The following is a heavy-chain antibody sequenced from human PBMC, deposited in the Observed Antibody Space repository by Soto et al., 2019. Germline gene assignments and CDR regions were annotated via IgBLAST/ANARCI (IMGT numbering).Heavy chain of an antibody. J-gene: IGHJ4*02. CDR1: GFTFSSYS. Sequence: PGGSLRLSCAASGFTFSSYSMNWVRQAPGKGLEWVAVITNSSSYKYCADSVKGRFTISRGNSKNTLYLQMNSLRAEDTAVYYCAKDLEQWLGFDYWGQGTLVTVSS. V-gene: IGHV3-21*01. CDR2: ITNSSSYK. CDR3: AKDLEQWLGFDY. D-gene: IGHD6-19*01.